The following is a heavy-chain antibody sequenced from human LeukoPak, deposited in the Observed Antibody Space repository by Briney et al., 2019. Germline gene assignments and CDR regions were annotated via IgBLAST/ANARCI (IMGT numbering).Heavy chain of an antibody. J-gene: IGHJ4*02. CDR2: INDDGSAT. Sequence: QSGGSLRLSCTASGFTFSSYWMNWVRQVPGKGLVWVSRINDDGSATFYADSVKGRFTISRDNAKNTLFLQINSLRAEDTAVYYCAREILAPGKTHDYWGQGTLVTVSS. CDR3: AREILAPGKTHDY. CDR1: GFTFSSYW. V-gene: IGHV3-74*01.